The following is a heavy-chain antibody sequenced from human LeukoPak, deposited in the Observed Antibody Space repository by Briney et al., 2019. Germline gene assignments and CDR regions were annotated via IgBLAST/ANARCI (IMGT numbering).Heavy chain of an antibody. Sequence: PGRSLRLSCAASGFTFSSYGMHWVRQAPGKGLEWVAVIWYDGGNKYYADSVKGRFTISRDNSKNTLYLQMNSLRAEDTAVYYCAKSSHYYEPRALFDYWGQGTLVTVSS. CDR1: GFTFSSYG. D-gene: IGHD3-22*01. V-gene: IGHV3-33*06. CDR2: IWYDGGNK. CDR3: AKSSHYYEPRALFDY. J-gene: IGHJ4*02.